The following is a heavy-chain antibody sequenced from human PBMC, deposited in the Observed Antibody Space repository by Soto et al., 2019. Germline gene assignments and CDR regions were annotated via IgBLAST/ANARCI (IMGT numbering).Heavy chain of an antibody. CDR2: LYDLDGT. CDR1: GFTFSSYA. CDR3: ATWHLQEHAYDI. D-gene: IGHD1-1*01. V-gene: IGHV3-23*01. Sequence: GGSLRLSCGASGFTFSSYAMSWVRQAPGKGLEWVSALYDLDGTYYADSVKGRFTTSSDSSRTTVYLQMNSLRPDDTAVYSCATWHLQEHAYDIWGQGTKVTVSS. J-gene: IGHJ3*02.